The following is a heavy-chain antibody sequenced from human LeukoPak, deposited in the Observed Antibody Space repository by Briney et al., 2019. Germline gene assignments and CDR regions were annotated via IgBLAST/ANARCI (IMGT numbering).Heavy chain of an antibody. V-gene: IGHV1-2*02. CDR1: GYTFTDFF. CDR2: INPNTGVT. D-gene: IGHD1-14*01. J-gene: IGHJ4*02. Sequence: ASVKVSCKASGYTFTDFFIFWVRQAPGQGLEWMGWINPNTGVTNYAQKFQDRVTVTRDTSISTAYMELSRLRSDDTAVYYCARGHNIAPSFDYWGQGTLVTVSS. CDR3: ARGHNIAPSFDY.